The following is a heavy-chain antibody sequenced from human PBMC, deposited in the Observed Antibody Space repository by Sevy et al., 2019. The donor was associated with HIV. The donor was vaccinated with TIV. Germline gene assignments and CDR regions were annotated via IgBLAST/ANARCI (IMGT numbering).Heavy chain of an antibody. CDR1: GVTVSSNY. D-gene: IGHD1-1*01. Sequence: GGSLRLSCAASGVTVSSNYMTWVRQAPGKGLEWVSVIYSGGSTYYADSVKDRFTISRDNSKNTLFLQMSSLRAEDTAVYYCARVRNPPGGTWYFDYWGQGTLVTVSS. V-gene: IGHV3-66*01. CDR2: IYSGGST. CDR3: ARVRNPPGGTWYFDY. J-gene: IGHJ4*02.